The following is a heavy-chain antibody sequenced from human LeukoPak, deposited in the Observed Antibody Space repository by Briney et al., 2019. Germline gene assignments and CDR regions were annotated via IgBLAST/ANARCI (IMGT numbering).Heavy chain of an antibody. CDR1: GSSITSTYY. Sequence: PSETLSLTCTVSGSSITSTYYWAWFRQPPGKGLEWIATVFQLQTVRTFYNPSLESRVTMSLDTSQNQFSLNLTSVTAADTALYFCARVLHAPEFIDSWGQGTLVTVSS. D-gene: IGHD2-8*01. J-gene: IGHJ4*02. CDR2: VFQLQTVRT. V-gene: IGHV4-38-2*02. CDR3: ARVLHAPEFIDS.